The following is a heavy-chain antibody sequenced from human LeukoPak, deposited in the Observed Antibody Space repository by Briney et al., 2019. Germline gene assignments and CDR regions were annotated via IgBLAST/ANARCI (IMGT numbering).Heavy chain of an antibody. D-gene: IGHD1/OR15-1a*01. J-gene: IGHJ6*02. Sequence: GGSLRLSCVASGFTVSSNYMSWVRQAPGKGLEWVSVIYTGTTTHYADSVKGRFTISRDNSKNTAYLQMNSLRAEDTAVYYCAREALNMYYGMDVWGQGTTVTVSS. CDR1: GFTVSSNY. CDR3: AREALNMYYGMDV. CDR2: IYTGTTT. V-gene: IGHV3-53*01.